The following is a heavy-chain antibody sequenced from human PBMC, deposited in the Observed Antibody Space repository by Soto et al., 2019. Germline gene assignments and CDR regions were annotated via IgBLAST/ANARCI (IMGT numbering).Heavy chain of an antibody. CDR2: VNHSGST. Sequence: SETLSLTCAVYGGSVNGYYWNWIRQPPGKGLEWIGEVNHSGSTNYNPSLKSRVTISVDTSKNQFSLKLSSVTAADTAVYYCARGTGSRGVVPAAIPVYVFRYWGQGTLVTVSS. CDR1: GGSVNGYY. D-gene: IGHD2-2*02. V-gene: IGHV4-34*01. J-gene: IGHJ4*02. CDR3: ARGTGSRGVVPAAIPVYVFRY.